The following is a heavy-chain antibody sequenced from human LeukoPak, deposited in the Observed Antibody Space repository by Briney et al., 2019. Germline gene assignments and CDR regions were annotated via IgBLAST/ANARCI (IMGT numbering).Heavy chain of an antibody. CDR1: DYSINNAQY. V-gene: IGHV4-38-2*01. D-gene: IGHD2-15*01. CDR2: ISQSAIA. J-gene: IGHJ4*02. Sequence: SETLSLTCAVSDYSINNAQYWAWIRQPPGKGLEWIGNISQSAIASYNPSLKSRVTISLDTSNSHFSLDLRSVTAADTAVYFCARAYVDHSIVAGDYFDYWGQGTLVTVSS. CDR3: ARAYVDHSIVAGDYFDY.